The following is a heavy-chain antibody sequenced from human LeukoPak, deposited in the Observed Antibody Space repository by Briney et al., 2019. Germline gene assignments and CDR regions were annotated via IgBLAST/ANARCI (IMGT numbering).Heavy chain of an antibody. D-gene: IGHD3-22*01. J-gene: IGHJ4*02. CDR1: GYTFTGYY. V-gene: IGHV1-2*02. Sequence: GASVKVSCKASGYTFTGYYMHWVRQAPGQGLEWMGWINPNSGGTNYAQKFQGRVTMTRDTSISTAYMELSRLRSDDTAVYYCARVWVYYDSRRYFDYWGQGTLVTVSS. CDR2: INPNSGGT. CDR3: ARVWVYYDSRRYFDY.